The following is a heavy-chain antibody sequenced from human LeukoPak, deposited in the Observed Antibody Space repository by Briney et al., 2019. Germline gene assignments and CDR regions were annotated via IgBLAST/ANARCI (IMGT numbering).Heavy chain of an antibody. J-gene: IGHJ3*02. D-gene: IGHD3-22*01. CDR1: GGSFSGYY. CDR3: AREGDSSGLDAFDI. Sequence: SETLSLTCAVYGGSFSGYYWSWIRQPPGKGLEWIGEINHSGRTNYNPSLKSRVTISVDTSKNQFSLKLSSVTAADTAVYYCAREGDSSGLDAFDIWGQGTMVTVSS. V-gene: IGHV4-34*01. CDR2: INHSGRT.